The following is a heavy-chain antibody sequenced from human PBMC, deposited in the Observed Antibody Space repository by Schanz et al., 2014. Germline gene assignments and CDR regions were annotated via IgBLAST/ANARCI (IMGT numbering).Heavy chain of an antibody. Sequence: QAQLVESGGGVVQPGRSLRLSCAASGFTFSSYGMHWVRRAPGKGLEWVAIISLDGSNQYYADSVKGRFTISSVNSKNPLSVQTNILRAEDAAAYYCAVIGGFGEGEGEDRGQGTLVTVSS. V-gene: IGHV3-30*03. J-gene: IGHJ4*02. CDR2: ISLDGSNQ. CDR3: AVIGGFGEGEGED. CDR1: GFTFSSYG. D-gene: IGHD3-10*01.